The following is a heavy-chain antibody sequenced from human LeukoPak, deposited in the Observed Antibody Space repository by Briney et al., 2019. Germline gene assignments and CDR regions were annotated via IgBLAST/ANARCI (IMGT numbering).Heavy chain of an antibody. CDR2: ISGRGVSI. Sequence: PGGSLRLSCAASGFTFSSYAMTWVRQAPGKGLEWVSTISGRGVSIYYADSARGRFTISRDNSKKTLYLQMNSLRAEDTAVYYCARDAVDTANAVWGQGTTVTVSS. J-gene: IGHJ6*02. CDR1: GFTFSSYA. V-gene: IGHV3-23*01. D-gene: IGHD5-18*01. CDR3: ARDAVDTANAV.